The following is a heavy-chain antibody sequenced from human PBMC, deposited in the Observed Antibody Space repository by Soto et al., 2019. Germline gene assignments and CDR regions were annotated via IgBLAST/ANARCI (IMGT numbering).Heavy chain of an antibody. CDR1: GGSITSSSYY. J-gene: IGHJ5*02. CDR2: IYYSGST. D-gene: IGHD1-26*01. Sequence: QLHLRESGPGLVKPSETLSLTCTVSGGSITSSSYYWGWIRQPPGKGLEWIGSIYYSGSTYYNPSLKRRVTLAVDTSKNQFSLKLSSVTAADTAVYYCATQEVGGSYVYTFDPWGQGTLVTVSS. CDR3: ATQEVGGSYVYTFDP. V-gene: IGHV4-39*01.